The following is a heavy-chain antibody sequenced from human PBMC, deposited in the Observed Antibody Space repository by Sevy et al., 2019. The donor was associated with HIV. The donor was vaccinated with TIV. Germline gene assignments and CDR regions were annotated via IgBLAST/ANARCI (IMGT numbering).Heavy chain of an antibody. Sequence: ASVKVSCKASGGTFSSYDISWVRQAPGQGLEWMGGIIPIFGTANYAQKFQGRVTITADESTSTAYMELSSLRSEDTAVYYCARARDGYNSWGFGYWGQGTLVTVSS. CDR1: GGTFSSYD. J-gene: IGHJ4*02. V-gene: IGHV1-69*13. CDR2: IIPIFGTA. D-gene: IGHD5-12*01. CDR3: ARARDGYNSWGFGY.